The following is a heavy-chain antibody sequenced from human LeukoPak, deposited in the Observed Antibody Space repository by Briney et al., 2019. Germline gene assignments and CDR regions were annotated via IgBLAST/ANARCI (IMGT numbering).Heavy chain of an antibody. J-gene: IGHJ4*02. CDR2: IYYSGSP. CDR3: ATWRTAKAGFDY. V-gene: IGHV4-39*01. CDR1: VDSICNNNEY. Sequence: PSETLSLTCTLSVDSICNNNEYWAWIRQPPGKGLECIGSIYYSGSPYYNPSLKSRVTISVDTSKNQFSLRLSSVTAADTAVYYCATWRTAKAGFDYWGQGTLVTVSS. D-gene: IGHD6-19*01.